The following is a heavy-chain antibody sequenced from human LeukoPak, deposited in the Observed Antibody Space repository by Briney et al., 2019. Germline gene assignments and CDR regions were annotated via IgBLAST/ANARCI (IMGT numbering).Heavy chain of an antibody. CDR3: ARGRDGYNYHY. Sequence: GGSLRLSCVASAFTLSSYEMNWVRQAPGKGLEWVSYISTSGTTIYYAESVKGRFTISRDNAKSSLYLQMDSLRVEDTAVYYCARGRDGYNYHYWGQGTLVTVSS. D-gene: IGHD5-24*01. CDR2: ISTSGTTI. J-gene: IGHJ4*02. CDR1: AFTLSSYE. V-gene: IGHV3-48*03.